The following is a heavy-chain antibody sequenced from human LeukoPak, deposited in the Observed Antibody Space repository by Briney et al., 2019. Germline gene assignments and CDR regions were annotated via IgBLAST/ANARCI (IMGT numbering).Heavy chain of an antibody. CDR1: GFTFDDYA. CDR2: INWKSGSI. Sequence: PGRSLRLSCAASGFTFDDYAMHWVRQVPGKGLEWVSGINWKSGSIGYADSVKGRFTISRDNAKNSPYLQMNSLRPEDTAFYYCAKDKGSGWSGIDYWGQGTLVTVSS. J-gene: IGHJ4*02. V-gene: IGHV3-9*01. CDR3: AKDKGSGWSGIDY. D-gene: IGHD6-19*01.